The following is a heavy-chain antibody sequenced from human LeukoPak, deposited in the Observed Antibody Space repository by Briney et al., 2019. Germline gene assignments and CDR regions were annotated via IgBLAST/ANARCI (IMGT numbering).Heavy chain of an antibody. Sequence: PGGSLRLSCAASGFNIRDHYMGWIRQAPGMGLEWIAYISSGGGSLFYADSVKGRFTISRDNAKNSLYLQMNGLRAEDTAVYYCARPDSRYFFGIDVWGPGTTVTVSS. D-gene: IGHD2/OR15-2a*01. CDR2: ISSGGGSL. V-gene: IGHV3-11*01. CDR1: GFNIRDHY. CDR3: ARPDSRYFFGIDV. J-gene: IGHJ6*02.